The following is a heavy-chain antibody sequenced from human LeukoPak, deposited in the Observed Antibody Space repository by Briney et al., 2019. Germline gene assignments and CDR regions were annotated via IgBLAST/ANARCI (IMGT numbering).Heavy chain of an antibody. D-gene: IGHD3-10*01. J-gene: IGHJ4*02. CDR2: MYPKSGDT. CDR1: GYSFSGYY. Sequence: GASVKLSCKASGYSFSGYYIQWLRQAPGLGPEWMGWMYPKSGDTSYAQKFQGRVTMTRDTSLSTAYMELNKLTSDDSAIYFCARVPGSPKNNFDYWGQGTLVTVSP. V-gene: IGHV1-2*02. CDR3: ARVPGSPKNNFDY.